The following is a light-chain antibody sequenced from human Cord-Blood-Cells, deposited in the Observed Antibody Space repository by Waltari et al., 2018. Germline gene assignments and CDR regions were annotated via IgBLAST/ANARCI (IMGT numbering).Light chain of an antibody. CDR3: CSYAGSSTWV. CDR1: SSDVGSYNF. CDR2: EGS. J-gene: IGLJ3*02. V-gene: IGLV2-23*01. Sequence: QLALTQPASVSGPPGQSITFPCTGTSSDVGSYNFVPWYQQHPGKAPKLMIYEGSKRPSGVSNRFSGSKSGNTASLTISGLQAEDEADYYCCSYAGSSTWVFGGGTKLTVL.